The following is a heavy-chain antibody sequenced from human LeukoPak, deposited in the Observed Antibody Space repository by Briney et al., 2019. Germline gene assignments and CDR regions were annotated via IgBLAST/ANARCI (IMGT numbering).Heavy chain of an antibody. D-gene: IGHD3-16*01. CDR3: ARDPWGY. J-gene: IGHJ4*02. CDR1: GFTFSDYW. V-gene: IGHV3-74*01. CDR2: INTDGSIT. Sequence: GGSLRLSCAASGFTFSDYWMHWVRQVPGKGLVWVSRINTDGSITNHADSVKGRFTISRGNAENILYLQMNSLRAEDTAVYYCARDPWGYWGQGTLVTVSS.